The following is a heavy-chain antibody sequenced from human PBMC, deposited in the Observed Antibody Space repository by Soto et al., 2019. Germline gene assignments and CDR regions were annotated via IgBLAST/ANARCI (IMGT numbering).Heavy chain of an antibody. CDR1: GGSISSSSYY. V-gene: IGHV4-39*01. CDR2: IYYSGST. D-gene: IGHD6-19*01. J-gene: IGHJ4*02. CDR3: ARPGIAVA. Sequence: QLQLQELGPGLVKPSETLSLTCTVSGGSISSSSYYWGWIRQPPGKGLEWIGSIYYSGSTYYNPSRKSRVPISVDTSKNQFSLKRSSVTAADTAVYYCARPGIAVAWGQGTLVTVSS.